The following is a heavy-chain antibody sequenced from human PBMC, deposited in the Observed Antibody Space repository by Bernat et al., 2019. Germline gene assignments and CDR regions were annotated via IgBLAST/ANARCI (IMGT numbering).Heavy chain of an antibody. CDR1: GGSFSGYY. J-gene: IGHJ6*02. D-gene: IGHD5-24*01. V-gene: IGHV4-34*01. CDR3: AEERWTNYYYYGMDV. Sequence: QVQLQQWGAGLLKPSETLSLTCAVYGGSFSGYYWSWIRQPPGKGLEWIGSIYYSGSTYYNPSLKSRVTISVDTSKNQFSLKLSSVTAADTAVYYCAEERWTNYYYYGMDVWGQGTTVTVSS. CDR2: IYYSGST.